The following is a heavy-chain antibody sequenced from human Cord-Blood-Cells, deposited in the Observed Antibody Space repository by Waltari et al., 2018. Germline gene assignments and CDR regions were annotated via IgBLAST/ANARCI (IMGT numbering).Heavy chain of an antibody. V-gene: IGHV3-30*18. J-gene: IGHJ4*02. D-gene: IGHD2-15*01. Sequence: QVQLVESGGGVVQPGRSLRLSCAASGFTFSSYGMHLVRQAPGKGLEWVAVISYDGSNKYYADSVKGRFTISRDNSKNTLYLQMNSLRAEDTAVYYCAKSLGVVVVAADYWGQGTLVTVSS. CDR2: ISYDGSNK. CDR1: GFTFSSYG. CDR3: AKSLGVVVVAADY.